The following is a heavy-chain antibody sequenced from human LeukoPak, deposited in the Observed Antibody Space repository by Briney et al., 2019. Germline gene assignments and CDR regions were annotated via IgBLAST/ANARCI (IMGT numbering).Heavy chain of an antibody. D-gene: IGHD4-23*01. Sequence: GGSLRLSCAASGFTFSSYSMNWVRQAPGKGLEWVSSISSSSSYIYYADSVKGRFTISRDNAKDSLYLQMNSLRAGDTAVYYCARVVHGGAFDYWGQGTLVTVSS. CDR2: ISSSSSYI. V-gene: IGHV3-21*01. J-gene: IGHJ4*02. CDR3: ARVVHGGAFDY. CDR1: GFTFSSYS.